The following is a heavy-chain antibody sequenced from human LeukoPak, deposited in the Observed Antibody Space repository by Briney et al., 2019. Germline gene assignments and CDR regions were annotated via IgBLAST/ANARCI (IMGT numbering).Heavy chain of an antibody. D-gene: IGHD1-26*01. V-gene: IGHV1-18*01. J-gene: IGHJ5*02. CDR2: ISAYNGNT. Sequence: ASVKVSCKTSGYSFTNHGIAWVRQVPGQGLEWMGWISAYNGNTNYAQKLQGRVTMTTDTSTNTGYMELRSLRSDGTAVYYCARGVGATKGGFDPWGQGTLVTVSS. CDR1: GYSFTNHG. CDR3: ARGVGATKGGFDP.